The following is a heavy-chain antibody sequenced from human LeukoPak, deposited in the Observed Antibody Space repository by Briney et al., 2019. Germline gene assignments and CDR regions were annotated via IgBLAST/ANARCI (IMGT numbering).Heavy chain of an antibody. D-gene: IGHD2-2*01. CDR2: IYYSGST. Sequence: SETLSLTCAVSGCSISSYYWSWIRQPPGKGLEWVGYIYYSGSTNYNPSLKSRVTISVDTSKNQFSLKLSSVTAADTAVYYCARGPRGYCSSTSCRSTEYYYYMDVWGKGTTVTVSS. J-gene: IGHJ6*03. CDR1: GCSISSYY. CDR3: ARGPRGYCSSTSCRSTEYYYYMDV. V-gene: IGHV4-59*01.